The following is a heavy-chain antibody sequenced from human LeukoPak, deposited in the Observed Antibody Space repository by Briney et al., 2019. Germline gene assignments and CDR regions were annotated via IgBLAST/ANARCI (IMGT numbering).Heavy chain of an antibody. CDR1: GGSFSGYY. V-gene: IGHV4-34*01. J-gene: IGHJ5*02. CDR2: INHSGST. Sequence: SETLSLTCAVYGGSFSGYYWSWIRQPPGKGLEWIGEINHSGSTSYNPSLKSRVTISVDTSKNQFSLKLSSVTAADTAVYYCARGVYGSGTFSRFGWFDPWGQGTLVTVSS. D-gene: IGHD3-10*01. CDR3: ARGVYGSGTFSRFGWFDP.